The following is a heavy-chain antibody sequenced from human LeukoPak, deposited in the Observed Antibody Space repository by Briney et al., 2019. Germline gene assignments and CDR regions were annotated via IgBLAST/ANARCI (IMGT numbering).Heavy chain of an antibody. CDR3: ARVFDDFWSGYYAFDY. CDR1: GYSFTSYW. Sequence: GESLKISCKGSGYSFTSYWIGWVRQMPGKGLEWMGIIYPGDSDTRYSPSFQGQVTISADKSISTAYLQWSSLKASDTAMYYCARVFDDFWSGYYAFDYRGQGTLVTVSS. D-gene: IGHD3-3*01. V-gene: IGHV5-51*01. J-gene: IGHJ4*02. CDR2: IYPGDSDT.